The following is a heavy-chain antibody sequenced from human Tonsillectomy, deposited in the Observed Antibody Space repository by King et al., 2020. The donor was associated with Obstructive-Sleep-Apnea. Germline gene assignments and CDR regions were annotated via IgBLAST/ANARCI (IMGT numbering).Heavy chain of an antibody. D-gene: IGHD3-16*02. V-gene: IGHV4-59*01. CDR3: ARSAITFGGVISPLAY. CDR1: SGSISTYY. Sequence: QLQESGPGLVKPSETLSLTCTVSSGSISTYYWSWIRQPPGKGLEWIGNIHYSGSTNYSPSLKSRVTISLDTSKNQYSLKLSSVTAADTAVYYCARSAITFGGVISPLAYGGQGTQVTVSS. CDR2: IHYSGST. J-gene: IGHJ4*02.